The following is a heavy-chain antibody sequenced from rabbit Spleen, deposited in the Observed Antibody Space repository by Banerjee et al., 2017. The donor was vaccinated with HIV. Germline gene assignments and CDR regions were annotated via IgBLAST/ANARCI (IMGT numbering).Heavy chain of an antibody. Sequence: QEQLVESGGGLVQPEGSLTLTCTASGFSFSSNYYMCWVRQAPGKGLEWIACIDTGSSGFSYFASWAKGRFTISKTSSTTVTLQMTSLTAADTATYFCARDSGSSFSSYGMDLWGPGTLVTVS. J-gene: IGHJ6*01. D-gene: IGHD8-1*01. CDR1: GFSFSSNYY. CDR2: IDTGSSGFS. CDR3: ARDSGSSFSSYGMDL. V-gene: IGHV1S45*01.